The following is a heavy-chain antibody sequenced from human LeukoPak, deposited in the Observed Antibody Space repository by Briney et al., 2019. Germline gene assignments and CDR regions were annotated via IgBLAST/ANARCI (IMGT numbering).Heavy chain of an antibody. CDR2: IKQDGSEK. V-gene: IGHV3-7*01. D-gene: IGHD6-13*01. J-gene: IGHJ5*02. CDR3: ARDGGYSSNWYAGWFDP. CDR1: GFTFSSYW. Sequence: GGSLRLSCAASGFTFSSYWMSWVRQAPGKGLEWVANIKQDGSEKYYVDSVKGRFTISRDNAKNSLYLQMNSLRAEDTAVYYCARDGGYSSNWYAGWFDPWGQGTLVTVSS.